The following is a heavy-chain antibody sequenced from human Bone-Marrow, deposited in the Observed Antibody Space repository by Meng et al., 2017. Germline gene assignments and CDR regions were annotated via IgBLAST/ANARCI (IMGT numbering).Heavy chain of an antibody. Sequence: NVSLQGCGYSFTRYWIAWVRQMRGKGLEWMGIIYPGDCDTRYSPSFRGQVTITADKSISTAYLQWSSLKASDTAMYYCARSHGATYYYDSSGYYLDAFDIWGQGTMVTVSS. V-gene: IGHV5-51*01. J-gene: IGHJ3*02. CDR3: ARSHGATYYYDSSGYYLDAFDI. CDR2: IYPGDCDT. CDR1: GYSFTRYW. D-gene: IGHD3-22*01.